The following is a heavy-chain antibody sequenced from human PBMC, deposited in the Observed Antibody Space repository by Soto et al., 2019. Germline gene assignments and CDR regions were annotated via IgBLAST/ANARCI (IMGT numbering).Heavy chain of an antibody. CDR1: GGTFSSYA. CDR3: ARGWELLRGALIG. CDR2: IIPIFGTA. J-gene: IGHJ4*02. D-gene: IGHD1-26*01. Sequence: QVQLVQSGAEVKKPGSSVKVSCKASGGTFSSYAISWVRQAPGQGLEWMGGIIPIFGTANYAQKFQGRVTITADESTSTADLELSSLSCEDTAVYYCARGWELLRGALIGWGQGTLVTVSS. V-gene: IGHV1-69*12.